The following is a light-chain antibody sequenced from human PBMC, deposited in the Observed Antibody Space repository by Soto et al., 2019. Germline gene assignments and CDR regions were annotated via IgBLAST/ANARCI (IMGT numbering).Light chain of an antibody. J-gene: IGKJ3*01. CDR2: DTS. CDR1: QTVSKY. Sequence: EIVLTQSPVTLSLSPGDRAPLSCRASQTVSKYLAWYQQKPGQPPRLLVYDTSNRASGIPARFSGSGSGTDFTLTISSLEPEDFAVYYCQERSKWPMVTFGPGTKVD. V-gene: IGKV3-11*01. CDR3: QERSKWPMVT.